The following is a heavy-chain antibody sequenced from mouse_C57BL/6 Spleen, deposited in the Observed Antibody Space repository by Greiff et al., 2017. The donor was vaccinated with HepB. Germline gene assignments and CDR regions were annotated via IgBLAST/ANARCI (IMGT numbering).Heavy chain of an antibody. D-gene: IGHD2-2*01. CDR2: IHPNSGST. CDR3: AMKWLPNYYAMDY. J-gene: IGHJ4*01. CDR1: GYTFTSYW. Sequence: QVQLQQPGAELVKPGASVKLSCKASGYTFTSYWMHWVKQRPGQGLEWIGMIHPNSGSTNYNEKFKSKATLTVDKSSSTAYMQLSSLTSDDSAVYYCAMKWLPNYYAMDYWGQGTAVTVSS. V-gene: IGHV1-64*01.